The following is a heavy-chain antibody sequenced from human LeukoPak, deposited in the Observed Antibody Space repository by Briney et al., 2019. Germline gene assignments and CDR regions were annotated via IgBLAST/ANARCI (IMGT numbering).Heavy chain of an antibody. D-gene: IGHD2-2*01. CDR1: GGSISTYY. V-gene: IGHV4-59*01. Sequence: SETLSLTCTDSGGSISTYYWSCIRQPPGKGLEWIGYIYSSGSTNYNPSLKSRVTISVDTSKHQFSLKLSSVTAEDTAVYYCARAQLNLVVDFGIDVWGQGTTVTVSS. CDR3: ARAQLNLVVDFGIDV. CDR2: IYSSGST. J-gene: IGHJ6*02.